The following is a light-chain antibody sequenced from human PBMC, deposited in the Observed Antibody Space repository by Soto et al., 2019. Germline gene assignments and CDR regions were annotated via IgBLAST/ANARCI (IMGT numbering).Light chain of an antibody. CDR2: DAS. CDR3: QQYADISAII. Sequence: DIQMTQAPSSLAASIGDRVTISCQATQDITNYLSWFQQRPGKAPELLIYDASRLLPGVPSRFSGSGSGTYFTLIINALQPEDFATYYCQQYADISAIIFGQGTRVEFK. V-gene: IGKV1-33*01. CDR1: QDITNY. J-gene: IGKJ5*01.